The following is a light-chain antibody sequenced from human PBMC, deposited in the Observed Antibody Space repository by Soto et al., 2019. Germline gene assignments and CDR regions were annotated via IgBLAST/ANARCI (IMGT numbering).Light chain of an antibody. CDR1: SSDVGSYNR. V-gene: IGLV2-18*02. CDR3: SSYIRSDTLV. CDR2: EVS. Sequence: QSALTQPPSVSGSPGQSVTISCTGTSSDVGSYNRVSWYQQPPGTVPKVMIYEVSNRPSGVPDRFSGSKSGNTASLTISGLQAEDEADYYCSSYIRSDTLVFGGGTKVTVL. J-gene: IGLJ2*01.